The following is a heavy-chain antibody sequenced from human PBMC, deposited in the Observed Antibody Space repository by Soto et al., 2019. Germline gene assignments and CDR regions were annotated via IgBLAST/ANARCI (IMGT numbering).Heavy chain of an antibody. Sequence: GGSLSLSCAASGFTFSSYGMHWVRQAPGKGLEWVAVISYDGSNKYYADSVKGRFTISRDNSKNTLYLQMNSLRAEDTAVYFCAKEQTTGAHYALDYWSQGTLVTVSS. CDR1: GFTFSSYG. J-gene: IGHJ4*02. CDR3: AKEQTTGAHYALDY. D-gene: IGHD2-8*02. V-gene: IGHV3-30*18. CDR2: ISYDGSNK.